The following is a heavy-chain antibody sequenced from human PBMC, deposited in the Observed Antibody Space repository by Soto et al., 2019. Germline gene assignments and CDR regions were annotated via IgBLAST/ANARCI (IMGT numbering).Heavy chain of an antibody. CDR3: ARDRDDYGAGNYYNRIGF. V-gene: IGHV1-69*01. CDR2: IIPIFGTP. J-gene: IGHJ4*02. Sequence: VQLVQSGAEVKKPGSSVKVSCKASGGIFSTYASSWLRQAPGQGLEWMGGIIPIFGTPNYAQRFQGRATISADESTSTAYMALSRLRSEDTAVYYCARDRDDYGAGNYYNRIGFWGQGTLVTVSS. D-gene: IGHD3-10*01. CDR1: GGIFSTYA.